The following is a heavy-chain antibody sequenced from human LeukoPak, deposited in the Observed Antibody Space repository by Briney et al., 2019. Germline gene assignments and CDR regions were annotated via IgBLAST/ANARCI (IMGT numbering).Heavy chain of an antibody. D-gene: IGHD5-12*01. V-gene: IGHV3-30*18. Sequence: GRSLRLSCAASVFTFCSYGMHCVRQAPGKGLEGVAVISYDGSNKYYADSVKGRFTISRDNSKHTLYLQMHSLRAEDTAVYYCAKDSGYGVIRSVDYWGQGTLVTVSS. CDR2: ISYDGSNK. J-gene: IGHJ4*02. CDR1: VFTFCSYG. CDR3: AKDSGYGVIRSVDY.